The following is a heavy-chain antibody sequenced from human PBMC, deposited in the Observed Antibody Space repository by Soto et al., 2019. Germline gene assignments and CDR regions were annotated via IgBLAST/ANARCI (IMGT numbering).Heavy chain of an antibody. V-gene: IGHV1-58*02. J-gene: IGHJ4*02. Sequence: SVKVSCKASGYTFTSYDINWVRQATGQRLEWIGWINVSSGNTNYAQKFQERVTITRDISTSTAYMELSSLRSEDTAVYYCAVDYYDSSGYYFPWGQGTLVTVSS. CDR1: GYTFTSYD. CDR2: INVSSGNT. D-gene: IGHD3-22*01. CDR3: AVDYYDSSGYYFP.